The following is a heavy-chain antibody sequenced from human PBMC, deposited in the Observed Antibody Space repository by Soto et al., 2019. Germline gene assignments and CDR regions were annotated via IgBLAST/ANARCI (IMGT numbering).Heavy chain of an antibody. D-gene: IGHD3-9*01. CDR1: GGSISSGGYY. CDR3: ARDPNPIFDT. J-gene: IGHJ4*02. Sequence: QVQLQESGPGLVKPSQTLSLTCTVSGGSISSGGYYWSWIRQYPGKGLEWIGYIYYSGNTYYNPSLETRVTISVDPSKNQFSLRLSSVTAADTAVYYCARDPNPIFDTWGQGILVTVSS. V-gene: IGHV4-31*03. CDR2: IYYSGNT.